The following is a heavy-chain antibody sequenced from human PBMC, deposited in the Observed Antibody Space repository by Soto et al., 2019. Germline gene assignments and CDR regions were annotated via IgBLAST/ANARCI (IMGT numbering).Heavy chain of an antibody. V-gene: IGHV3-21*01. CDR2: ISPSSTYI. J-gene: IGHJ5*02. D-gene: IGHD2-21*02. CDR1: GFTFSSYS. Sequence: EVQLVESGGGLVKPGGSLRLSCAASGFTFSSYSMNWVRQAPGKGLEWVSSISPSSTYIYYADSVKGRFTISRDNAKNSLYLQMNSLRAEDTAVYYCARDPRTFVVVTANWFDPWGQGTLVTVSS. CDR3: ARDPRTFVVVTANWFDP.